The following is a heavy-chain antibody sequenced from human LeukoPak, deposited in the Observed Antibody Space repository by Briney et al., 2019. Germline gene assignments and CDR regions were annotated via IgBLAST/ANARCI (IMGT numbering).Heavy chain of an antibody. J-gene: IGHJ4*02. CDR2: IYYSGST. Sequence: LETLSLTCTVSGGSISSYYWSWIRQPPGKGLEWIGYIYYSGSTYYNPSLKSRVTISVHTSKNQFSLKLSSVTAADTAVYYCARVPTVTFFDYWGQGTLVTVSS. D-gene: IGHD4-17*01. CDR3: ARVPTVTFFDY. CDR1: GGSISSYY. V-gene: IGHV4-59*12.